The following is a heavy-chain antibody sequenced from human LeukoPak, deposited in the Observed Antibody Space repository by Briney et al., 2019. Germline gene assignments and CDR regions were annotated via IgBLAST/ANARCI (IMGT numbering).Heavy chain of an antibody. CDR1: GYTFTSYG. V-gene: IGHV1-18*01. J-gene: IGHJ6*02. CDR2: ISAYNGNT. CDR3: ARAGSDYGMDV. Sequence: GASVKVSCKASGYTFTSYGISWVRQAPGQGLEWMGWISAYNGNTNYAQKFQGWVTMTRDTSISTAYMELSRLRSDDTAVYYCARAGSDYGMDVWGQGTTVTVSS.